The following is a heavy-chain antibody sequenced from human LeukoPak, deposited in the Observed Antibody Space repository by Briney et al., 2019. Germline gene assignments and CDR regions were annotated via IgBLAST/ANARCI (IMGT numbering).Heavy chain of an antibody. CDR1: GYTFTSYY. J-gene: IGHJ4*02. CDR2: INPSGGST. Sequence: GASVKGSCTASGYTFTSYYMHWVRQAPGQGLEWMGIINPSGGSTSYAQKFQGRVTMTRDTSTSTVYMELSSLRSEDTAVYYCARALGRIAAAGTRYFDYWGQGTLVTVSS. V-gene: IGHV1-46*01. D-gene: IGHD6-13*01. CDR3: ARALGRIAAAGTRYFDY.